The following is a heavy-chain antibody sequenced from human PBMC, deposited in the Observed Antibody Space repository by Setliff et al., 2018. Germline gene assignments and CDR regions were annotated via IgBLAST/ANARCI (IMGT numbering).Heavy chain of an antibody. J-gene: IGHJ4*02. CDR2: ISHSGSA. CDR3: RLAHCNTTSCEEALDF. V-gene: IGHV4-34*01. CDR1: GGSFSTYF. Sequence: PSETLSLTCAVYGGSFSTYFWSWIRQPPGKGLEWIGEISHSGSANYNPSLKSRVTMSADTSKNQFSLNLNSVTAADTAVYYFRLAHCNTTSCEEALDFWSQGTLVTVS. D-gene: IGHD2-2*01.